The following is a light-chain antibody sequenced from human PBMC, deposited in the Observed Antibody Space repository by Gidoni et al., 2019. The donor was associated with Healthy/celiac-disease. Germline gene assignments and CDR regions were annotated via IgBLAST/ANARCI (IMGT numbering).Light chain of an antibody. CDR3: QQYDNLPLT. V-gene: IGKV1-33*01. CDR1: QDISNY. Sequence: DIQMTQSPSSLSASVGDRVTINCQASQDISNYLNWYHQKPVKAPKILIYDASNLETGVPSRFSGSGSWTYFTFSISSLQPEDIATYYCQQYDNLPLTFGGGTKVEIK. J-gene: IGKJ4*01. CDR2: DAS.